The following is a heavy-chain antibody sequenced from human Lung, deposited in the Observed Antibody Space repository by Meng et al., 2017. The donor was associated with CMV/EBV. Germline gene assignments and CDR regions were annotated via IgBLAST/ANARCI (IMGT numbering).Heavy chain of an antibody. V-gene: IGHV7-4-1*01. CDR2: ININTGNP. Sequence: VQLVQSGSELKRPGDSVKVSCQAAGYTFTSSSMNWVRHAPGQGLEWMGWININTGNPTYAQGFTGRFVFSLDTSVSTAYLQIDSLKADDTAVYYCARGNGWRFDYWGQGTLVTASS. D-gene: IGHD6-19*01. J-gene: IGHJ4*02. CDR1: GYTFTSSS. CDR3: ARGNGWRFDY.